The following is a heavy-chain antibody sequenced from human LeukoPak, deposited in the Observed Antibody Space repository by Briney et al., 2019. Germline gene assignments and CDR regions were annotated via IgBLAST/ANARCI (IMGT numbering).Heavy chain of an antibody. D-gene: IGHD3-10*01. Sequence: GGSLRLSCAASGFTFSRYAVNWARQAPGRGLEWVSYISPSGDATVYAESVKGRFTISRDNSKNMVYLHLDSLRAEDTAKYYCVRKVYYYMDVWGNGTTVTVSS. CDR3: VRKVYYYMDV. V-gene: IGHV3-23*01. J-gene: IGHJ6*04. CDR1: GFTFSRYA. CDR2: ISPSGDAT.